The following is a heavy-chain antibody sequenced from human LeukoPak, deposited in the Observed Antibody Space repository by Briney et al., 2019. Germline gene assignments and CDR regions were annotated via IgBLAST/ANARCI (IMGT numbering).Heavy chain of an antibody. Sequence: SETLSLTCTVSGGSISSSSYYWGWIRQPPGKGLEWIGSIYYSGSTYYNPSLKSRVTISVDTSKNQFSLKLSSVTAADTAVYYCARERRGEWVENLTDQSDAFDIWGQGTMVTVSS. D-gene: IGHD3-16*01. V-gene: IGHV4-39*07. J-gene: IGHJ3*02. CDR3: ARERRGEWVENLTDQSDAFDI. CDR2: IYYSGST. CDR1: GGSISSSSYY.